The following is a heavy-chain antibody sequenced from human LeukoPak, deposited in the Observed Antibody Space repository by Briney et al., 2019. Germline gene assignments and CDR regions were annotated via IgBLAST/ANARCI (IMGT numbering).Heavy chain of an antibody. CDR3: ARGNSGTTAYGYYYYYYMDV. D-gene: IGHD1-7*01. J-gene: IGHJ6*03. CDR1: GGSFSGYY. Sequence: SETLSLTCAVYGGSFSGYYWSWIRQPPGKGLEWIGEINHSGSTNYNPSLKSRVTISVDTSKNQFSLKLSSVTAADTAVYYCARGNSGTTAYGYYYYYYMDVWGEGTTVTVSS. V-gene: IGHV4-34*01. CDR2: INHSGST.